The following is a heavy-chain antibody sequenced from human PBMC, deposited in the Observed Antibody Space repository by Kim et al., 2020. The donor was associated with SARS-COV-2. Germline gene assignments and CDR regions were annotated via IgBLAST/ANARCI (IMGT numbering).Heavy chain of an antibody. CDR3: ARAPRGYSYGPLMN. Sequence: NPSLDSRVTISVDMSKNQFSLTLSSVTAADTAVYYCARAPRGYSYGPLMNWGQGILVTVSS. V-gene: IGHV4-59*01. D-gene: IGHD5-18*01. J-gene: IGHJ4*02.